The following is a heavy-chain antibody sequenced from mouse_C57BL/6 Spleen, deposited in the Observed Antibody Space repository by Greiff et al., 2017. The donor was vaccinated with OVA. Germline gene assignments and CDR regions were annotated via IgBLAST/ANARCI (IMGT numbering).Heavy chain of an antibody. CDR1: GYTFTSYW. J-gene: IGHJ4*01. D-gene: IGHD1-1*01. CDR2: IHPNSGST. Sequence: QVQLQQPGAELVKPGASVKLSCKASGYTFTSYWMHWVKQRPGQGLEWIGMIHPNSGSTNYNEKFKSKATLTVDKSSSTAYMQLSSLTSEDSAVYYCARSDYGSSYGDAMDYWGQGTSVTVSS. V-gene: IGHV1-64*01. CDR3: ARSDYGSSYGDAMDY.